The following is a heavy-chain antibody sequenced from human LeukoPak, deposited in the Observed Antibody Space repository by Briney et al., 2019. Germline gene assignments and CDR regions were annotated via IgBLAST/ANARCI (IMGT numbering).Heavy chain of an antibody. D-gene: IGHD3-22*01. Sequence: GGSLRLSCAASGFTFSHYAMTWVRQAPGKGLEWVSAMSGSGGSTFYADSVKGRFTISRDNSKNTLYLQMNSLRAEDTAVYYCAKDHGDDSRNFDYWGQGTLVTVSS. V-gene: IGHV3-23*01. CDR3: AKDHGDDSRNFDY. CDR2: MSGSGGST. CDR1: GFTFSHYA. J-gene: IGHJ4*02.